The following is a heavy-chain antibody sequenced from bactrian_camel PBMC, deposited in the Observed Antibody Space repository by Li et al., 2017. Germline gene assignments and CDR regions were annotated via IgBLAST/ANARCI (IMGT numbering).Heavy chain of an antibody. D-gene: IGHD1*01. Sequence: VQLVESGGGPVQAGESLRLSCAASGFTFSSYWKFWVRQAPGKGLEWVSTINSGGGTTYYADSVRGRFTISRDNAKNTLYLQLNSLKTEDTAIYYCVYRDWVPKCWGQGTQVTVS. CDR2: INSGGGTT. CDR1: GFTFSSYW. V-gene: IGHV3S1*01. J-gene: IGHJ4*01. CDR3: VYRDWVPKC.